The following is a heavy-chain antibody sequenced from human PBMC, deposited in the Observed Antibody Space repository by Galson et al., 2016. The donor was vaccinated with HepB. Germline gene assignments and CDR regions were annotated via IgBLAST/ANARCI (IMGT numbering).Heavy chain of an antibody. D-gene: IGHD6-13*01. Sequence: SLRLSCAASGFTFTKFWMHWVRQAPGKGLVWVSRVNTDGSVTDHAGSVKGRFTISRDNAKNTLYLQMNSLTVDDTAVYYCAGGASSWADSWGQGTLVTVSP. V-gene: IGHV3-74*01. CDR3: AGGASSWADS. CDR1: GFTFTKFW. J-gene: IGHJ5*01. CDR2: VNTDGSVT.